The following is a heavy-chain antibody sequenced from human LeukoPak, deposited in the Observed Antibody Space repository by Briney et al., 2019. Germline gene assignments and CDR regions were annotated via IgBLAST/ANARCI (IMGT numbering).Heavy chain of an antibody. CDR2: MNPNSGNT. CDR1: GYTFTSYD. CDR3: ARGTRITIFGVVPLYYFDY. Sequence: ASVKVSCKASGYTFTSYDINWVRQATGQGLEWMGWMNPNSGNTGYAQKFQGRVTMTRNTSISTAYIELSSLRSEDTAVYYCARGTRITIFGVVPLYYFDYWGQGTLVTVSS. J-gene: IGHJ4*02. D-gene: IGHD3-3*01. V-gene: IGHV1-8*01.